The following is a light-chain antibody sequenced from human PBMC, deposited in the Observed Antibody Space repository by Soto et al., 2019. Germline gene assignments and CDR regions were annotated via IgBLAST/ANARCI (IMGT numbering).Light chain of an antibody. CDR2: EAS. V-gene: IGKV3-20*01. CDR1: QSVSRY. J-gene: IGKJ1*01. CDR3: QQYVNSPRT. Sequence: EIVLPQSPATLSLSPGDRATLSCRASQSVSRYLAWYQQKPGQAPRLLIYEASRRATGIPDRCSGSGSGTAFTLPISRLEPEDFAVYYCQQYVNSPRTFGQGTKVDIK.